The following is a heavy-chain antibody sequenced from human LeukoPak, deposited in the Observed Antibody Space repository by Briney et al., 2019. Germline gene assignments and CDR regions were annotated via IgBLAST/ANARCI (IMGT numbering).Heavy chain of an antibody. J-gene: IGHJ4*02. CDR3: ARDRGVAGTDF. CDR1: GFTFSNYW. D-gene: IGHD6-19*01. Sequence: PGGSLRLSCAVSGFTFSNYWMHWVRLAPGKGLVWVSRINRDGRSTTYADSVKGRFTISRDNAKNTLYLQMDSLRDEDTAGYYCARDRGVAGTDFWGQGTLVTVSS. CDR2: INRDGRST. V-gene: IGHV3-74*01.